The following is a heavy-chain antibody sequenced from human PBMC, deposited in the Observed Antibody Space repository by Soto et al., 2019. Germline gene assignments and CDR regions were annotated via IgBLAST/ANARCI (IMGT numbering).Heavy chain of an antibody. CDR3: AKDWIPDGC. CDR2: VGIIATRT. V-gene: IGHV3-23*05. CDR1: GFTFTNNA. Sequence: EVQLLESGGGLVQPGGSLRLSCATSGFTFTNNAMSWVRQAPGKGLEWVAPVGIIATRTFYADSVRGRFTISRDNSNSILYLQMNSLRVEDTAVYYCAKDWIPDGCWGQGTLVTASS. D-gene: IGHD2-2*03. J-gene: IGHJ4*02.